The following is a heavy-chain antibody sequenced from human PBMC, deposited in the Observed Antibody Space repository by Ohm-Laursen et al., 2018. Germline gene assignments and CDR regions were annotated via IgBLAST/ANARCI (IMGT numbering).Heavy chain of an antibody. V-gene: IGHV4-34*01. D-gene: IGHD1-26*01. Sequence: SDTLSLTCSVSGGSFSDYYWSWIRQPPGKGLGWIGELNYGGSTKYNPSLKNRVTISLATSKNQFSLKLSSVTAADTAVYYCARVGRELMSPFDYWGQGTLVTVSS. CDR2: LNYGGST. J-gene: IGHJ4*02. CDR1: GGSFSDYY. CDR3: ARVGRELMSPFDY.